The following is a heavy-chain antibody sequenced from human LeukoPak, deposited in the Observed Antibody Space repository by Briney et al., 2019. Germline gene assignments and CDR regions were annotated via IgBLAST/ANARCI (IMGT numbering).Heavy chain of an antibody. V-gene: IGHV4-59*08. CDR1: GGSISSYY. CDR2: IYYSGST. D-gene: IGHD3-9*01. CDR3: ARLPHDILTGLA. Sequence: KPSETLSLTCTVSGGSISSYYWSWIRQPPGKGLEWIGYIYYSGSTNYNPSLKSRVTISVDTSKNQFSLKLSSVTAADTAVYYCARLPHDILTGLAWGQGTLVTVFS. J-gene: IGHJ4*02.